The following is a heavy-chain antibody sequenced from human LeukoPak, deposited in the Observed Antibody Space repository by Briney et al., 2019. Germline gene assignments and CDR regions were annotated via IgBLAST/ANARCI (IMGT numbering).Heavy chain of an antibody. Sequence: SETLSLTCTVSDYSISNTYYWGWIRQPPGKGLEWIGEIFHSESVNSNPSLESRLTISLDKSKNHFSLELTSVTAADTALYFCAREIFGARAFEYWGQGMLVTVSS. CDR2: IFHSESV. CDR3: AREIFGARAFEY. J-gene: IGHJ4*02. CDR1: DYSISNTYY. D-gene: IGHD3-3*01. V-gene: IGHV4-38-2*02.